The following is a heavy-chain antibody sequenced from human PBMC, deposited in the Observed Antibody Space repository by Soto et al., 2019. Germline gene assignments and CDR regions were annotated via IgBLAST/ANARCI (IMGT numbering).Heavy chain of an antibody. Sequence: VGSLRLSCAASGFTFTRHSMNWVRQAAGKGLEWISYISDSSGTIYYADSVKGRFTISRDNVQNSLYLQMNSLRAEDTAVYYCAKARGTIVLMVYAIDPWGQGTLVTVSS. D-gene: IGHD2-8*01. V-gene: IGHV3-48*01. CDR2: ISDSSGTI. CDR1: GFTFTRHS. CDR3: AKARGTIVLMVYAIDP. J-gene: IGHJ5*02.